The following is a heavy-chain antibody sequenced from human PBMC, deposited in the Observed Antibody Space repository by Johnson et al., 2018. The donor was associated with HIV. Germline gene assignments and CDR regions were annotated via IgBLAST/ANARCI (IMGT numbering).Heavy chain of an antibody. CDR3: ARPLNNFPSNFDAVDI. D-gene: IGHD4-11*01. V-gene: IGHV3-33*08. Sequence: QVQLVESGGGLVQPGGFLRLSCVASGFTFSDYAMHWVRQAPGKGLEWVAVIWYDGSDKYYADSVKGRFTISRDNSKNTVYLQMNSLRAEDTAVYYCARPLNNFPSNFDAVDIWGQGTMVTVSS. J-gene: IGHJ3*02. CDR2: IWYDGSDK. CDR1: GFTFSDYA.